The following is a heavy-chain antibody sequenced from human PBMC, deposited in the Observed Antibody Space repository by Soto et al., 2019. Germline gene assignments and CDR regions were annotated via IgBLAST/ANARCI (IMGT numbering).Heavy chain of an antibody. CDR1: DGSISSYY. Sequence: PSETLSLTCTVSDGSISSYYWSWIRQPPGKGLEWIGYIYYTGSTNYSPSLKSRVTISIDTPKNQFSLKLRSVTAADTAVYYCARVYCRSSSCYDVFDYWGQGTPVTVS. CDR2: IYYTGST. CDR3: ARVYCRSSSCYDVFDY. V-gene: IGHV4-59*08. J-gene: IGHJ4*02. D-gene: IGHD2-2*01.